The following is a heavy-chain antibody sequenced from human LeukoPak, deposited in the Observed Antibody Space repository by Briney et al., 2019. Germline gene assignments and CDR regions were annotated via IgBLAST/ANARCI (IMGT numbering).Heavy chain of an antibody. J-gene: IGHJ5*02. CDR2: IGTAGDT. D-gene: IGHD2-15*01. CDR3: ARESSMDCSGGGCYWFDP. Sequence: GGSLRLSCAASGFTFSSYDMHWVRQAPGKGLEWVSAIGTAGDTYYSGSVKGRFTIFRENTKNSLYLQINSLRAGGTAVYYCARESSMDCSGGGCYWFDPWGQGTLVTVSS. CDR1: GFTFSSYD. V-gene: IGHV3-13*01.